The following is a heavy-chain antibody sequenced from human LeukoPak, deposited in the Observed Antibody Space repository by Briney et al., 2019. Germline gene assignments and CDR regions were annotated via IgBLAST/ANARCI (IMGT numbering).Heavy chain of an antibody. D-gene: IGHD6-13*01. CDR2: ISSSSSTI. CDR1: GFTFSSYW. V-gene: IGHV3-48*01. CDR3: ASWQAAAGTGY. J-gene: IGHJ4*02. Sequence: GGSLRLSCAASGFTFSSYWMSWVRQAPGKGLEWVSYISSSSSTIYYADSVKGRFTISRDNAKNSLYLQMNSLRAEDTAVYYCASWQAAAGTGYWGQGTLVTVSS.